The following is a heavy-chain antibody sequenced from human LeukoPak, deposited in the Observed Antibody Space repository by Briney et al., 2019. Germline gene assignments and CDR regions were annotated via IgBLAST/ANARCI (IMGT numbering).Heavy chain of an antibody. Sequence: SVKVSCKASGGTFSSYAISWVRQAPGQGLEWMGRIIPILGIANYAQKFQGRVTITADKSTSTAYMELSSLRSEDTAVYYCARDSSREWFGDRYFDPWGQGTLVTVSS. CDR2: IIPILGIA. V-gene: IGHV1-69*04. J-gene: IGHJ5*02. CDR1: GGTFSSYA. CDR3: ARDSSREWFGDRYFDP. D-gene: IGHD3-10*01.